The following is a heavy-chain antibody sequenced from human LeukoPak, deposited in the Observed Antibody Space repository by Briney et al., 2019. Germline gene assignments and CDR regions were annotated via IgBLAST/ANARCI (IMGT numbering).Heavy chain of an antibody. CDR2: IYHTGTS. D-gene: IGHD2-15*01. CDR3: ASPHCSGGSCYDLPLDY. V-gene: IGHV4-38-2*01. CDR1: GYPIRSCYL. Sequence: PSETLSLTCAVSGYPIRSCYLWGWIRQPPGKGLEWIGSIYHTGTSYYNPSLKSRVALSVDRSKQQFSLRLNSVTAADTAVYYCASPHCSGGSCYDLPLDYWGRGVLVTVSS. J-gene: IGHJ4*02.